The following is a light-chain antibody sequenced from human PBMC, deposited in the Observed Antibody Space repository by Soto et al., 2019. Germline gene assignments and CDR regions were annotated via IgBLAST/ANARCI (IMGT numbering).Light chain of an antibody. J-gene: IGLJ1*01. CDR1: SSDVGGYNY. V-gene: IGLV2-14*01. CDR2: EVT. Sequence: QSVLTQPASVSGSPGQSITISCTRTSSDVGGYNYVSWYQQHPGKAPKLMIFEVTNRPSGVSTRFSGSKSGNTASLTISGVQAEDEADYYCSSYTSTKSYVFGTGTKLTVL. CDR3: SSYTSTKSYV.